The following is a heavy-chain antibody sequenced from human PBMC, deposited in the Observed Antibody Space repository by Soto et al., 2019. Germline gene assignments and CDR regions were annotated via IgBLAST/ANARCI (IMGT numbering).Heavy chain of an antibody. CDR2: ISATGGGT. CDR1: GFKFSNYA. J-gene: IGHJ4*02. Sequence: LSCAASGFKFSNYAMSWVRQAPGKGLEWVSLISATGGGTYYADSVKGRFTISRDNSHNTLYLQVHSLTAEDTAVYYCAKDRRAGGNSAFYFDFWGQGAQVTVSS. V-gene: IGHV3-23*01. D-gene: IGHD3-16*01. CDR3: AKDRRAGGNSAFYFDF.